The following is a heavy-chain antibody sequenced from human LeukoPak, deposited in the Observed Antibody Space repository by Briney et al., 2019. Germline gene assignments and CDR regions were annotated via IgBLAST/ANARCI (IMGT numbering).Heavy chain of an antibody. CDR2: ISAYNGNT. Sequence: ASVKVSCKASGYTLTSYGISWVRQAPGQGLEWMGWISAYNGNTNYAQKLQGRVTMTTDTSTSTAYMELRSLRSDDTAVYYCARGPYYYDSTDAFDIWGQGTMVTVSS. CDR1: GYTLTSYG. V-gene: IGHV1-18*01. D-gene: IGHD3-22*01. CDR3: ARGPYYYDSTDAFDI. J-gene: IGHJ3*02.